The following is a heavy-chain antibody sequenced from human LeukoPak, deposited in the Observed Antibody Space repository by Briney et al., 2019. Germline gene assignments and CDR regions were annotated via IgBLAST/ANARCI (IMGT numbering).Heavy chain of an antibody. Sequence: GASVKVSCRPSVYTFTGYYMNWVRQAPGQGLEWMGWINPNSGGTNYAKKFQGRVTMTRDTSISTAYMELSRLRSDDTAVYYCARADSSSWYRPRYYYMDVWGKGTTVTVSS. CDR1: VYTFTGYY. D-gene: IGHD6-13*01. J-gene: IGHJ6*03. CDR3: ARADSSSWYRPRYYYMDV. CDR2: INPNSGGT. V-gene: IGHV1-2*02.